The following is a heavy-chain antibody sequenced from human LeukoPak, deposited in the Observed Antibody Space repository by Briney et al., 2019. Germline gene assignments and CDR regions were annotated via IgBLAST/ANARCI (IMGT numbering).Heavy chain of an antibody. CDR3: ARRVPYFDY. D-gene: IGHD4/OR15-4a*01. Sequence: AGGSLRLSCAASGFTFSDYSMTWVRQAPGKGLEWVSSISGSSSYIYYADSLKGRFTISRDNAKNSLFLQMNSLRAEDTAVYYCARRVPYFDYWGQGALVTVSS. J-gene: IGHJ4*02. CDR2: ISGSSSYI. V-gene: IGHV3-21*01. CDR1: GFTFSDYS.